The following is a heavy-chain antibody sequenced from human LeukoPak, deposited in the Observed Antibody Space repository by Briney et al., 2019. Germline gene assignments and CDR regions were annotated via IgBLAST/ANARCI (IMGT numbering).Heavy chain of an antibody. CDR2: ISSSGSTI. Sequence: PGGSLRPSCAASGFTFSSYEMNWVRQAPGKGLEWVSYISSSGSTIYYADSVKGRFTISRDNAKNSLYLQMNSLRAEDTAVYYCARVGAYTDYAPDYGGQGTLVTVSS. CDR1: GFTFSSYE. J-gene: IGHJ4*02. V-gene: IGHV3-48*03. CDR3: ARVGAYTDYAPDY. D-gene: IGHD4-17*01.